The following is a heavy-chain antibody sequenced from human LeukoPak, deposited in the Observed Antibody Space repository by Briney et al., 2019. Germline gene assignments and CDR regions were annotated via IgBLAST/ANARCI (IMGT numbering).Heavy chain of an antibody. V-gene: IGHV4-59*08. J-gene: IGHJ3*01. Sequence: PSETLSLTCSVSGDSISRFYWSWIRQTPGKGLEWLGFVHYTGRTKYNPSLESRVTISVDTSRDQFSLKLSSVTAADTAVYYCARHECGGDCYYDAFDLWGQGTMATVSS. CDR2: VHYTGRT. D-gene: IGHD2-21*02. CDR3: ARHECGGDCYYDAFDL. CDR1: GDSISRFY.